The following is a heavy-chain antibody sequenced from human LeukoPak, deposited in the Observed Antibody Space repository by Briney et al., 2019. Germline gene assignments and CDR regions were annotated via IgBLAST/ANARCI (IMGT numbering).Heavy chain of an antibody. CDR3: ARGRGTYYYFDS. J-gene: IGHJ4*02. D-gene: IGHD1-26*01. Sequence: GASVKVSCKASGYTFTNYGITWVRQAPGQGLEWMGWISAHNGNTSYAQNLQDRVTMAIDTSTTTAYVELRNLRSDDTAVYYCARGRGTYYYFDSWGQGALVTVSS. CDR1: GYTFTNYG. CDR2: ISAHNGNT. V-gene: IGHV1-18*01.